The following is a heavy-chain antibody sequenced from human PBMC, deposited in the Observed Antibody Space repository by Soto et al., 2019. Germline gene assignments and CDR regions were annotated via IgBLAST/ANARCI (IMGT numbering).Heavy chain of an antibody. CDR3: ARERSGGVVVVAAYFDY. V-gene: IGHV3-30-3*01. Sequence: QVQLVESGGGVVQPGRSLRVSCAASGFTLNNYAMHWVRQAPGKGLEWVAVISYDGSNKYYADSVKGRFTISRDNSKNTLYLQMNSLRAEDTAVYYCARERSGGVVVVAAYFDYWGQGTLVTVSS. CDR2: ISYDGSNK. D-gene: IGHD2-15*01. CDR1: GFTLNNYA. J-gene: IGHJ4*02.